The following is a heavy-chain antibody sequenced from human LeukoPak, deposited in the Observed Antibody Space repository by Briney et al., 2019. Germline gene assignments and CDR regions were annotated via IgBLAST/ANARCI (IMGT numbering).Heavy chain of an antibody. CDR1: GFTFSSYG. V-gene: IGHV3-30*18. J-gene: IGHJ4*02. CDR2: ISYDGSNK. Sequence: GGSLRLSCAASGFTFSSYGMHWVRQAPGKGLEWVAVISYDGSNKYYADSVKGRFTISRDSSKNTLYLQMNSLRAEDTAVYYCAKVLYDFWSGYSFDYWGQGTLVTVSS. CDR3: AKVLYDFWSGYSFDY. D-gene: IGHD3-3*01.